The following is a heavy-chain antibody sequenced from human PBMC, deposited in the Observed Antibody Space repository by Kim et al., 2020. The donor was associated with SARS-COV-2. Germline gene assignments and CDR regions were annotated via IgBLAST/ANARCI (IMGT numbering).Heavy chain of an antibody. Sequence: SETLSLTCAVYGGSFSGYYWSWIRQPPGKGLEWIGEINHSGSTNYNPSLKSRVTISVDTSKNQFSLKLSSVTAADTAVYYCARVQNRAVRVLSYWGQGTLVTVSS. D-gene: IGHD3-10*01. J-gene: IGHJ4*02. V-gene: IGHV4-34*01. CDR2: INHSGST. CDR1: GGSFSGYY. CDR3: ARVQNRAVRVLSY.